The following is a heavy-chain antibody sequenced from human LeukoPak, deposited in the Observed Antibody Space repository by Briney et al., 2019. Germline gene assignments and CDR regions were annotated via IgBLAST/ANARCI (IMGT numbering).Heavy chain of an antibody. CDR3: ARDPLIDYGDDHYWSFDL. Sequence: GGSLRLSCAASGFTFSSYWISWVRQAPGKGLEWVANIKQDGGEKYYVDSVKGRFTISRDNAKNSMCLQMNSLRAEDTAVYYCARDPLIDYGDDHYWSFDLWGRGTLVTVSS. J-gene: IGHJ2*01. V-gene: IGHV3-7*01. D-gene: IGHD4-17*01. CDR2: IKQDGGEK. CDR1: GFTFSSYW.